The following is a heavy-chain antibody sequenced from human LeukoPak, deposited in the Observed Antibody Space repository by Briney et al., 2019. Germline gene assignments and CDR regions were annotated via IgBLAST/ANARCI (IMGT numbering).Heavy chain of an antibody. J-gene: IGHJ4*02. D-gene: IGHD6-19*01. CDR3: ARVLYSSGWYGDHY. CDR1: GFTFSSYG. Sequence: GGSLRLSCAASGFTFSSYGMHWVRQAPGKGLEWVSVIYSGGSTYYADSVKGRFTISRDNSKNTLYLQMNSLRAEDTAVYYCARVLYSSGWYGDHYWGQGTLVTVSS. CDR2: IYSGGST. V-gene: IGHV3-NL1*01.